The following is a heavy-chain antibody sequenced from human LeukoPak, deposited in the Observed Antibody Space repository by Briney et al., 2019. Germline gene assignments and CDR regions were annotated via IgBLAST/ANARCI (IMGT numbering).Heavy chain of an antibody. CDR2: IYYSGST. CDR1: GGSISSYY. CDR3: ASPGYSSSWYRFYFDY. Sequence: KASETLSLTCTVSGGSISSYYWSWIRQPPGKGLEWIGYIYYSGSTYYNPSLKSRVTISVDTSKNQFSLKLSSVTAADTAVYYCASPGYSSSWYRFYFDYWGQGTLVTVSS. J-gene: IGHJ4*02. V-gene: IGHV4-59*04. D-gene: IGHD6-13*01.